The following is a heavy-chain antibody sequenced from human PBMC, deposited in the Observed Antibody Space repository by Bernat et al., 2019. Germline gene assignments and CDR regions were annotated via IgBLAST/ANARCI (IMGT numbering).Heavy chain of an antibody. Sequence: QVQLVESGGGLVKPGGSLRLSCAASGFTFSTYAMHWVRQAPGKGLEWVAVISFDGSNKYYADSVKGRFTISRDNSKNTLYLQMNSLRAEDAAVYFCAKVGVAVAGTGDFDYWGQGTLVTVSS. CDR3: AKVGVAVAGTGDFDY. V-gene: IGHV3-30*18. D-gene: IGHD6-19*01. J-gene: IGHJ4*02. CDR2: ISFDGSNK. CDR1: GFTFSTYA.